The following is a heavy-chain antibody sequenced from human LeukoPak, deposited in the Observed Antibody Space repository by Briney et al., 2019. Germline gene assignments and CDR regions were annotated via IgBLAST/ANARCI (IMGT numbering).Heavy chain of an antibody. D-gene: IGHD3-10*01. CDR3: AGAKSTFGDLFPLDS. CDR1: GGSINSADYY. J-gene: IGHJ4*02. Sequence: SETLSLTCTVSGGSINSADYYWTWIRLHPGKGLEWIGYIFYRETTYYNPSLASRITISLDASKRQFSLQMSDVTAADTAIYYCAGAKSTFGDLFPLDSWGQGTLVAVSS. V-gene: IGHV4-31*03. CDR2: IFYRETT.